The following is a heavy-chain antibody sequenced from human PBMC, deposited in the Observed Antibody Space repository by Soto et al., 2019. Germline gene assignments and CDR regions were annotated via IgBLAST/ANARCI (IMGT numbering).Heavy chain of an antibody. J-gene: IGHJ6*04. CDR3: ARGSVVRPACGTDV. D-gene: IGHD3-10*01. V-gene: IGHV4-59*01. Sequence: SETLSLTCTVSGSSISSYYWSWIRQPPGKGLEWIGYIYYSGSTNYNPSLKSRVTISVDTSKNQFSLKLSSVTAADTAVYYCARGSVVRPACGTDVWG. CDR1: GSSISSYY. CDR2: IYYSGST.